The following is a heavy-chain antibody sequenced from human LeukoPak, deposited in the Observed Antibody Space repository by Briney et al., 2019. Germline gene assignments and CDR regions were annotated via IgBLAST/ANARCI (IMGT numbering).Heavy chain of an antibody. J-gene: IGHJ6*03. V-gene: IGHV4-39*07. CDR1: GGSISSSSYY. Sequence: PSETLSLTCTVSGGSISSSSYYWGWIRQPPGKALEWIGSISYSGSTYYNPSLKSRVTISVDTSKKQFSLKLSSVTAADTAVYYCARGYCSGGSCYSYYYYSYMDVWGKGTTVTVSS. D-gene: IGHD2-15*01. CDR2: ISYSGST. CDR3: ARGYCSGGSCYSYYYYSYMDV.